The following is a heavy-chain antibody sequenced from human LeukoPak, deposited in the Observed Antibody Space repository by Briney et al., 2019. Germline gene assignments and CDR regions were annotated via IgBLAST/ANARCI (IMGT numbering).Heavy chain of an antibody. CDR3: ARGLGTRSWSSSINYYYYMDV. CDR2: IFHSGST. J-gene: IGHJ6*03. V-gene: IGHV4-39*07. Sequence: PSETLSLTCTASGGSITNNHYYWGWIRQPPGKGLEWIGTIFHSGSTNYNPSLKSRVTISVDTSKNQFSLKLSSVTAADTAVYYCARGLGTRSWSSSINYYYYMDVWGKGTTVTVSS. CDR1: GGSITNNHYY. D-gene: IGHD6-13*01.